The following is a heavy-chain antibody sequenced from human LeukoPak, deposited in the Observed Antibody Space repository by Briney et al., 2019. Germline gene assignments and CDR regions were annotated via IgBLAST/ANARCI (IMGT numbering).Heavy chain of an antibody. D-gene: IGHD6-19*01. CDR3: ASRRVSWSSGPWHYFDY. CDR2: IYYSGST. V-gene: IGHV4-39*01. CDR1: GGSISSSSYY. J-gene: IGHJ4*02. Sequence: SETLSLACTVCGGSISSSSYYWGWIRQPPGKGLEWIGSIYYSGSTYYNPSLKSRVTISVDTSKNQFSLKLSSVTAADTAVYYCASRRVSWSSGPWHYFDYWGQGTLVTVSS.